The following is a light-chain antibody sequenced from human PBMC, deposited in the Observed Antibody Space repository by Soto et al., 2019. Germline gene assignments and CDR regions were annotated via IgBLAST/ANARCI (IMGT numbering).Light chain of an antibody. CDR1: QSFTSSY. Sequence: EIVLTQSPGTLSLSPGERATLSCRASQSFTSSYLAWYQPKPGQAPRLLISDASNRATGIPARFSGSGPGTDFTLTIPRLEPEDFAVYYCQQYGGSPRTFGQGTKVDI. J-gene: IGKJ1*01. CDR2: DAS. V-gene: IGKV3-20*01. CDR3: QQYGGSPRT.